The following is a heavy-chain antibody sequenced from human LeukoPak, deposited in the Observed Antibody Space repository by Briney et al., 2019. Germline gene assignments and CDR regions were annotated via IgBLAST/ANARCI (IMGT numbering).Heavy chain of an antibody. J-gene: IGHJ4*02. V-gene: IGHV1-18*01. D-gene: IGHD3-9*01. CDR3: ARVRLTGNLGRGFFDY. CDR1: GYTFSNYA. Sequence: ASVKVSCKTSGYTFSNYAISWLRQAPGQGLEWMGWISPHNGNTDHAQKFQGRVIVTTDTSTSTAYMELRSLRSDDTAVYYCARVRLTGNLGRGFFDYWGQGTLVTVSS. CDR2: ISPHNGNT.